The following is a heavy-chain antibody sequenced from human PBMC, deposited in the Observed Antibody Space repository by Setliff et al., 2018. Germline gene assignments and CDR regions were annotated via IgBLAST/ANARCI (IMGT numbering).Heavy chain of an antibody. Sequence: NPSETLSLTCAVSGFSISSGYYWGWIRQPPGKGLEWIVNIHHSGKAYYNPSLKSRVTMSVDTSKNHVSLKLGSVTAADTAVYYCARAHTWSLPNDNSGYPGWFDPWGQGTLVTVSS. CDR3: ARAHTWSLPNDNSGYPGWFDP. J-gene: IGHJ5*02. CDR1: GFSISSGYY. V-gene: IGHV4-38-2*01. CDR2: IHHSGKA. D-gene: IGHD3-22*01.